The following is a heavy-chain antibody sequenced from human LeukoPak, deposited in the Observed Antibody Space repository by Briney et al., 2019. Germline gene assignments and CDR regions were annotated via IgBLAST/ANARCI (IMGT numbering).Heavy chain of an antibody. CDR3: ARGLTTVSSYNWFDP. J-gene: IGHJ5*02. D-gene: IGHD4-11*01. Sequence: SETLSLTCAVYGGSFSGYYWSWIRQPPGKGLEWIGEINHSGSTNYNPSLKSRVTISVDTSKNQFSLKLSSVTAADTAVYYCARGLTTVSSYNWFDPWGQGTLVTVSS. CDR1: GGSFSGYY. V-gene: IGHV4-34*01. CDR2: INHSGST.